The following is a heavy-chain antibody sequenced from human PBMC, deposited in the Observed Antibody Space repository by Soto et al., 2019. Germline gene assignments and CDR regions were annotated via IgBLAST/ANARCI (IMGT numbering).Heavy chain of an antibody. CDR1: GFTFSSYS. CDR3: AKSGIRLGELSLGY. D-gene: IGHD3-16*02. V-gene: IGHV3-48*02. CDR2: ISSSSSTI. J-gene: IGHJ4*02. Sequence: EVQLVESGGGLVQPGGSLRLSCAASGFTFSSYSMNWVRQAPGKGLEWVSYISSSSSTIYYADSVKGRFTISRDNAKNSLYLQMNSLRDEDTAVYYCAKSGIRLGELSLGYWGQGTLVTVSS.